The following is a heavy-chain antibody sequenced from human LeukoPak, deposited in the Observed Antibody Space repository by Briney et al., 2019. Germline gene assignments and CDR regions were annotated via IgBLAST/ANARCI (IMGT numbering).Heavy chain of an antibody. V-gene: IGHV3-11*04. J-gene: IGHJ4*02. D-gene: IGHD3-3*01. Sequence: AGGSLRLSCAASGFTFSDYYMSWIRQAPGKGLEWVSYISSIGSTIYYADSVKGRFTISRDNAKNSMYLQMNSLRAEDTAVYYCARDGYDFWSGIDYWGQGTLVTVSS. CDR3: ARDGYDFWSGIDY. CDR1: GFTFSDYY. CDR2: ISSIGSTI.